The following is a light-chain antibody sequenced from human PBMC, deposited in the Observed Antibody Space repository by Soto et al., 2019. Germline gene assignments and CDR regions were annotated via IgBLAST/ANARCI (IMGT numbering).Light chain of an antibody. Sequence: EIVMTQSPATLSVSPGERATLSCRASQSVSSKVGWYQQKPGQAPRLLIYGASTRATGVPPGFSGGGSGTAFTLTIISLQSEDVSVYYCQQYNTWSSITFGQGTRLEIK. CDR3: QQYNTWSSIT. CDR1: QSVSSK. J-gene: IGKJ5*01. V-gene: IGKV3-15*01. CDR2: GAS.